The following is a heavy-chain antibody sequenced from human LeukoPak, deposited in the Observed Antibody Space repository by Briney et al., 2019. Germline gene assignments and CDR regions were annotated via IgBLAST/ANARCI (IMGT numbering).Heavy chain of an antibody. D-gene: IGHD3-22*01. J-gene: IGHJ4*02. CDR3: ARGRYYDNSVYYYFDY. V-gene: IGHV3-23*01. CDR2: ISGSGGST. CDR1: GFTFSSYA. Sequence: GGSLRLSCAASGFTFSSYAMSWVRQAPGMGLAWVSAISGSGGSTYYADSVKGRFTISRDTSKNTLYLNMNSLRAEDTAVYYCARGRYYDNSVYYYFDYWGQGTLVTVSS.